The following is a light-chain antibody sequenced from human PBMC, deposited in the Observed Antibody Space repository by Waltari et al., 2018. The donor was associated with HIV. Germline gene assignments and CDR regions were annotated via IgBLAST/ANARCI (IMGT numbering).Light chain of an antibody. CDR3: CSYGGSSNWV. CDR2: SNN. Sequence: QAGLTQPPSVSKGLRQTATLTCTGNSNNVGNQGAAWLQQHQGHPPKLLSYSNNNRPSGISERFSASRSGNTASLTITGLQPEDEADYYCCSYGGSSNWVFGGGTKLTVL. J-gene: IGLJ3*02. V-gene: IGLV10-54*04. CDR1: SNNVGNQG.